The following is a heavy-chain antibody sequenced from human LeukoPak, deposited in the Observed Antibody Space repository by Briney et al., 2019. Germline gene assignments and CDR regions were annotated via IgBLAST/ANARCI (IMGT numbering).Heavy chain of an antibody. Sequence: PSETLSLTCTVSGGSISSYYWSWIRQPPGKGLEWIGYIYYSGSTNYNPSLKSRVTISVDTSKNQFSLKLSSVTAADTAVYYCARDARYYYDSSGSLDAFDIWGQGTMVTVSS. CDR3: ARDARYYYDSSGSLDAFDI. CDR2: IYYSGST. CDR1: GGSISSYY. J-gene: IGHJ3*02. V-gene: IGHV4-59*01. D-gene: IGHD3-22*01.